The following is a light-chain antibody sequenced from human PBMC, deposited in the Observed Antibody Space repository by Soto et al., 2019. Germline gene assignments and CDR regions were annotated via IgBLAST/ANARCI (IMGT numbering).Light chain of an antibody. CDR3: QQRSNWPLT. CDR2: TTS. CDR1: QSISRH. J-gene: IGKJ4*01. Sequence: EIVLTQSPGTLSLSPGDRATLSCRASQSISRHLAWYQQKPGQAPRLLIYTTSNRATGIPARFSGSGSGTDFTLTIGSLEPEDFAVYYCQQRSNWPLTFGGGTKVEIK. V-gene: IGKV3-11*01.